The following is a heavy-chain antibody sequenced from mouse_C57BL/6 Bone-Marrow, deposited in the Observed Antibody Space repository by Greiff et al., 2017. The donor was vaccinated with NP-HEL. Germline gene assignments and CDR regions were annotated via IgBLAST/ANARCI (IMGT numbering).Heavy chain of an antibody. CDR1: GYTFTDYY. Sequence: VQLKESGPELVKPGASVKISCKASGYTFTDYYMNWVKQSHGKSLEWIGDINPNNGGTSYNQKFKGKATLTVDKSSSTAYMELRSLTSEDSAVYYCDSSRITTVVAEYYYAMDYWGQGTSVTVSS. CDR3: DSSRITTVVAEYYYAMDY. D-gene: IGHD1-1*01. J-gene: IGHJ4*01. CDR2: INPNNGGT. V-gene: IGHV1-26*01.